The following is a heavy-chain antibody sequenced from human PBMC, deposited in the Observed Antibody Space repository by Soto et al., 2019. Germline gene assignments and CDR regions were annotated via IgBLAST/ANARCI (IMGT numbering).Heavy chain of an antibody. CDR1: RSTLTELS. V-gene: IGHV1-24*01. CDR3: ASPVVYVYDYYYGLDV. Sequence: QVQLVQSGAEVKKPGASVKASCTVSRSTLTELSMHWVRQAPGKGLVWMGGFDPEDGGTFYAQKFKGRVTMTENTAAATVYMELRSLRSEDTAVYYWASPVVYVYDYYYGLDVWGQGPTVTVSS. CDR2: FDPEDGGT. J-gene: IGHJ6*02. D-gene: IGHD3-16*01.